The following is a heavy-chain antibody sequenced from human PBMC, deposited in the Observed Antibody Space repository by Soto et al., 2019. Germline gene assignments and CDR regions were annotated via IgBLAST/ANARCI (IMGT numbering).Heavy chain of an antibody. D-gene: IGHD6-19*01. CDR1: GFTFKNYG. Sequence: EVQLLESGGGLVQPGGSLRLSCAASGFTFKNYGMSWVRQAPGKGLEWVSSIHGSGGATYYADSVKGRFTVSRDDSKGTLYLQMSRLRIDDTAVYFCAKAAVPGSGNWDWFDPWGQGTLVTVSS. CDR3: AKAAVPGSGNWDWFDP. V-gene: IGHV3-23*01. CDR2: IHGSGGAT. J-gene: IGHJ5*02.